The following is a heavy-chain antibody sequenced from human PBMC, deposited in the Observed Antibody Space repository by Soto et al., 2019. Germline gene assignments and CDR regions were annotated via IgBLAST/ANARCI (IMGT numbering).Heavy chain of an antibody. D-gene: IGHD6-13*01. CDR3: ARRIAAAGTWDYYGMDV. CDR2: IIPIFGTA. CDR1: GGTFSSYA. J-gene: IGHJ6*02. V-gene: IGHV1-69*13. Sequence: ASVKVSCKASGGTFSSYAISWVRQAPGQGFEWMGGIIPIFGTANYAQKFQGRVTITADESTSTAYMELSSLRSEDTAVYYCARRIAAAGTWDYYGMDVWGQGTTVTVSS.